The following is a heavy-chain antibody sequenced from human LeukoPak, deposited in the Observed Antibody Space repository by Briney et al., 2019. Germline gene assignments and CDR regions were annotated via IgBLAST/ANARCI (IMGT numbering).Heavy chain of an antibody. V-gene: IGHV3-21*01. J-gene: IGHJ6*03. CDR1: GFTFSSYE. Sequence: GGSLRLSCAASGFTFSSYEMNWVRQAPGKGLEWVSSISSSSSYIYYADSVKGRFTISRDNAKNSLYLQMNSLRAEDTAVYYCARDRRDFMDVWGKGTTVTISS. CDR2: ISSSSSYI. CDR3: ARDRRDFMDV.